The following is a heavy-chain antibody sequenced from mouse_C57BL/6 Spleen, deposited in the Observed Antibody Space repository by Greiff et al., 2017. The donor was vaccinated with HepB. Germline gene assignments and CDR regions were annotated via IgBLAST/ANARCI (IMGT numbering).Heavy chain of an antibody. CDR1: GFTFNTYA. V-gene: IGHV10-3*01. CDR3: VRDKDYYGSSYGYFDV. Sequence: EVQLQESGGGLVQPKGSLKLSCAASGFTFNTYAMHWVRQAPGKGLEWVARIRSKSSNYATYYADSVKDRFTISRDDSQSMLYLQMNNLKTEDTAMYYCVRDKDYYGSSYGYFDVWGTGTTVTVSS. D-gene: IGHD1-1*01. CDR2: IRSKSSNYAT. J-gene: IGHJ1*03.